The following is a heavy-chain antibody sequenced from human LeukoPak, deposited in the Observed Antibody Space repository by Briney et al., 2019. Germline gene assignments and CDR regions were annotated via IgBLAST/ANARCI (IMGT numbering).Heavy chain of an antibody. Sequence: SETLSLTCTVSGGSISSFYWSWIRQPPGKGLEWIGYIYYSGSTNYNPSLKSRVTISVDTSKNQFSLKLSSVTAADTAVYYCARHGTSGTNFNWFDPWGQGTLVTVSS. J-gene: IGHJ5*02. CDR3: ARHGTSGTNFNWFDP. D-gene: IGHD1-1*01. CDR1: GGSISSFY. V-gene: IGHV4-59*01. CDR2: IYYSGST.